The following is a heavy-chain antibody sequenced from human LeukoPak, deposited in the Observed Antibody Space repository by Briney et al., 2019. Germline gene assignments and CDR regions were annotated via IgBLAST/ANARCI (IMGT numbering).Heavy chain of an antibody. CDR2: IYSGGST. CDR1: GFTVSSNY. Sequence: GGSLRLSCAASGFTVSSNYMSWVRQAPGKGLEWVSVIYSGGSTYYADSVKGRFTISRDNSKNTLYLQMNSLRAEDTAVYYCARAGDNWNDPMDVWGKGTTVTISS. D-gene: IGHD1-1*01. CDR3: ARAGDNWNDPMDV. V-gene: IGHV3-66*01. J-gene: IGHJ6*03.